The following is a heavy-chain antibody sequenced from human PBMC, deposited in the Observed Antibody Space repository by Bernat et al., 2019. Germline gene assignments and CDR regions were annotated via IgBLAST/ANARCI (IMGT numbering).Heavy chain of an antibody. CDR3: ARDSRGIPDYDSWTGHGWFDP. D-gene: IGHD3-9*01. V-gene: IGHV3-66*01. J-gene: IGHJ5*02. CDR1: GFTVSSNY. CDR2: IYSGGST. Sequence: EVQLVESGGGLVQPGGSLRLSCAASGFTVSSNYMSWVRQAPGKGLEWVSVIYSGGSTYYADSVKGRFTISRDNSKNTLYLQMNSLRAEDTAVYYCARDSRGIPDYDSWTGHGWFDPWGQGTLVTVSS.